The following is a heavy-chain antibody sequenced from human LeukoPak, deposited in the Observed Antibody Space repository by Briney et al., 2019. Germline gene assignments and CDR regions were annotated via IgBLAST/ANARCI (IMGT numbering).Heavy chain of an antibody. CDR2: IIPIFGTA. CDR3: AKGQTDYYGSGSFAGDY. J-gene: IGHJ4*02. V-gene: IGHV1-69*05. CDR1: GGTFSSYA. D-gene: IGHD3-10*01. Sequence: SVTVSCKAPGGTFSSYAISWVRQAPGQGLEWMGGIIPIFGTANYAQKFQGRVTITTDESTSTAYMELSSLRSEDTAVYYCAKGQTDYYGSGSFAGDYWGQGTLVTVSS.